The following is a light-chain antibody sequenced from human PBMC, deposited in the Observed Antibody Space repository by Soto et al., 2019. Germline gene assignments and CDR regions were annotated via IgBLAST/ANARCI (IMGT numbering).Light chain of an antibody. Sequence: QSVLTRAPSASGTTGQMVTISCSGGDSNIGSNSVYWYQHLPRMAPKLLIYYNNQRPSGVPDRFSGSRSGTSASLAIVGLRSEDEAVYYCAAWDASLIACVFGNGTKVTVL. V-gene: IGLV1-47*02. CDR2: YNN. J-gene: IGLJ1*01. CDR1: DSNIGSNS. CDR3: AAWDASLIACV.